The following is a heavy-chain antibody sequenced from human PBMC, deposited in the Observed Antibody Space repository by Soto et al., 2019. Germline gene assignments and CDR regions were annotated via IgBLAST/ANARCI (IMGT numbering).Heavy chain of an antibody. CDR1: GGSFSGYY. CDR2: INHSGST. V-gene: IGHV4-34*01. CDR3: ARKYYDFWSGYLNWFDP. Sequence: SETLSLTCAVYGGSFSGYYWSWIRQPPGKGLEWIGEINHSGSTNYNPSLKSRVTISVDTSKNQFSLKLSSVTAADTAVYYCARKYYDFWSGYLNWFDPWGQGTLVT. J-gene: IGHJ5*02. D-gene: IGHD3-3*01.